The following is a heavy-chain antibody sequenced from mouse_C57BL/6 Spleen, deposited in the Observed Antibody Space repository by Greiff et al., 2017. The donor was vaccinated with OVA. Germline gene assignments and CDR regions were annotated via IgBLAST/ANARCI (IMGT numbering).Heavy chain of an antibody. J-gene: IGHJ1*03. Sequence: VQLQQSGAELVRPGSSVKMSCKTSGYTFTSYGINWVKQRPGQGLEWIGYIYIGNGYTEYNEKFKGKATLTSDTSSSTAYMQLSSLTSEDSAIYFCARSIYYYGSSHWYFDVWGTGTTVTVSS. V-gene: IGHV1-58*01. CDR3: ARSIYYYGSSHWYFDV. CDR2: IYIGNGYT. CDR1: GYTFTSYG. D-gene: IGHD1-1*01.